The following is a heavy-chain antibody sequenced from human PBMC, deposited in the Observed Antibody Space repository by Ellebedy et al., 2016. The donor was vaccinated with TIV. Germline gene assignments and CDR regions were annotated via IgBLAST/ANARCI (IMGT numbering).Heavy chain of an antibody. CDR3: ARVTRDVLYNIGGAFDI. J-gene: IGHJ3*02. CDR2: LYRGGDT. CDR1: GFSVADSN. Sequence: GESLKISCAASGFSVADSNMTWVRQAPGKGLEWVSTLYRGGDTYYADSVKDRFIISRDNSKSTLYLQMRSLRTEDTAVYYCARVTRDVLYNIGGAFDIWGHGTMVTVS. V-gene: IGHV3-53*05. D-gene: IGHD5-24*01.